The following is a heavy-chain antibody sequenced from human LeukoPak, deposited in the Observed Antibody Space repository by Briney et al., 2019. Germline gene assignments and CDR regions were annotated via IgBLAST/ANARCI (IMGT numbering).Heavy chain of an antibody. CDR2: ISDDGSNK. V-gene: IGHV3-30-3*01. D-gene: IGHD3-10*01. CDR1: GFTFSSFA. J-gene: IGHJ4*02. CDR3: ARGSGYGSDLLIF. Sequence: GGSLRLSCAASGFTFSSFAFHWVSQSPGKGLEWVAVISDDGSNKYYADSVKGRFTISRDNSKNTLYLQMNSLRTEDTAVYYCARGSGYGSDLLIFWGQGTLVTVSS.